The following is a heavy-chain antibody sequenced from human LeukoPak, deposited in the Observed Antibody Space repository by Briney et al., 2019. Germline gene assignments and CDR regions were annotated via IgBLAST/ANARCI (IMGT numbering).Heavy chain of an antibody. CDR2: IYYSGST. CDR1: GGSINNYY. CDR3: AGYYYDSSGYYFFAEYFQH. D-gene: IGHD3-22*01. Sequence: PSETLSLTCTVSGGSINNYYWGWIRQPPNKRLECIGYIYYSGSTNYNPSLKSRVTISVDTSKNQFSLNLTSVTAADTAVYYCAGYYYDSSGYYFFAEYFQHWGQGTLVTVSS. V-gene: IGHV4-59*08. J-gene: IGHJ1*01.